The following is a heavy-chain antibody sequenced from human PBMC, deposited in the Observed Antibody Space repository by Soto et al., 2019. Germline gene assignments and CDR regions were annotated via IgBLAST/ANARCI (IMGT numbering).Heavy chain of an antibody. CDR3: ARQGSGSEYPQYFYYGMDV. Sequence: QVQLVQSGAEVEKPGASVKVSCKTSGYTFTAYYIHWVRQAPGQGLEWMGWINPNSGVANYAQNFQGRVTMTRDTSISTVYMELSKKRSEDTTVYYCARQGSGSEYPQYFYYGMDVWGQGTTVAASS. D-gene: IGHD5-12*01. CDR1: GYTFTAYY. CDR2: INPNSGVA. V-gene: IGHV1-2*02. J-gene: IGHJ6*02.